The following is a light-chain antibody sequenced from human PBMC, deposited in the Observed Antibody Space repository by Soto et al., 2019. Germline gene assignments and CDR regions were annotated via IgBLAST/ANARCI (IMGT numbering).Light chain of an antibody. J-gene: IGKJ2*01. CDR3: MQGSNWPYT. CDR1: QSLVYTDGNTY. V-gene: IGKV2-30*01. CDR2: TVS. Sequence: EVVMTQSPLFLPVTLGQPASVSCKSSQSLVYTDGNTYLSWFQQRPGQSPRRLIYTVSNRDSGVPDRSSGSGSGTDFTLKISRVEAEDVAIYYCMQGSNWPYTFGQGTKLEIK.